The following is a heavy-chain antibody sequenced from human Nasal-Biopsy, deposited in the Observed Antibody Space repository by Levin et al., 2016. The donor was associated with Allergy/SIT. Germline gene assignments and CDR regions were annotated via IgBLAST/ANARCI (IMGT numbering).Heavy chain of an antibody. Sequence: LSLTCAASGFTFSSYSMNWVRQAPGKGLEWVSSISSSSSYIFYADSVRGRVTISRDNAKNSLSLQMNSLRAEDTAVYYCARDGWDGMDVWGQGTTVTVSS. CDR3: ARDGWDGMDV. CDR2: ISSSSSYI. CDR1: GFTFSSYS. V-gene: IGHV3-21*01. D-gene: IGHD2-2*03. J-gene: IGHJ6*02.